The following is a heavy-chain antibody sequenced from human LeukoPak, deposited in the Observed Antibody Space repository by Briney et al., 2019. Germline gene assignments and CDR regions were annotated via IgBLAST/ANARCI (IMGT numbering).Heavy chain of an antibody. Sequence: GASVKVSCKASGYSFTGFYIYWVRQAPGQGLEWMGWVHPNTGNTAYAQRFQGRVTMTRDTSISTAYMELSSLTSNDTAVYFCARGPRNDPWGQGTLVTVSS. J-gene: IGHJ5*02. CDR3: ARGPRNDP. CDR2: VHPNTGNT. V-gene: IGHV1-8*02. D-gene: IGHD1-14*01. CDR1: GYSFTGFY.